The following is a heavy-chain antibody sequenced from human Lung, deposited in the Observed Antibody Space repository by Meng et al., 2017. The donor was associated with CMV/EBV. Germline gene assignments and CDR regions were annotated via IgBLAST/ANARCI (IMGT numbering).Heavy chain of an antibody. J-gene: IGHJ6*02. CDR3: ARGRGHTSYFYFYGMDV. V-gene: IGHV3-11*01. Sequence: GEFLKTSRAASGPIFSDYYMSWIRQAPGKGLEWVSYISTGGSAIFYADSVEGRFTISRDNAKNSLYLQMNSLRAEDTAVYYCARGRGHTSYFYFYGMDVWGQGXTVTVSS. CDR2: ISTGGSAI. D-gene: IGHD2-21*01. CDR1: GPIFSDYY.